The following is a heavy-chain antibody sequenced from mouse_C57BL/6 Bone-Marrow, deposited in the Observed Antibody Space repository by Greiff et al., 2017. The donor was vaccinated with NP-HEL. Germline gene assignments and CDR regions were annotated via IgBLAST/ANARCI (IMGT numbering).Heavy chain of an antibody. CDR1: GFTFTDYY. V-gene: IGHV7-3*01. D-gene: IGHD2-4*01. CDR3: ARSIYYDYADDPFYAMDY. Sequence: EVRLVESGGGLVQPGGSLSLSCAASGFTFTDYYMSWVRQPPGKALEWLGFIRNKANGYTTEYSASVKGRLTISRYNSQSILYLQMTALRAEDSATYYCARSIYYDYADDPFYAMDYWGQGTSVTVSA. J-gene: IGHJ4*01. CDR2: IRNKANGYTT.